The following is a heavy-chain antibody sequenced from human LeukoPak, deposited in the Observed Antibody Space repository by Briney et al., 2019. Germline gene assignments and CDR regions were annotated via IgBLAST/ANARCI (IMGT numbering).Heavy chain of an antibody. CDR1: GFTVSSNS. J-gene: IGHJ4*02. CDR2: FYSDGSRT. CDR3: ARLREIPVFGVVTKSTSYFDY. D-gene: IGHD3-3*01. V-gene: IGHV3-74*01. Sequence: GGSLRLSCTVSGFTVSSNSMSWVRQAPGKGLVWVSRFYSDGSRTNYADSVKGRFTISRDNAKNSLYLQMNSLRAEDTAAYYCARLREIPVFGVVTKSTSYFDYWGQGTLVTVSS.